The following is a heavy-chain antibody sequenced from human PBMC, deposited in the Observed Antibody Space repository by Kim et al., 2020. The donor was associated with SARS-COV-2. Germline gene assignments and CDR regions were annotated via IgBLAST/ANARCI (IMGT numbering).Heavy chain of an antibody. CDR3: AKDLWDFSANDY. CDR1: GFSFTYNV. Sequence: GGSLRLSCAASGFSFTYNVMNWVRQVPGKGLEYFSGIGGDGKAYYVDSVKGRFIISRDNSKNTLFLQMNSLRADDTAIYYCAKDLWDFSANDYWGPGTLVTVSS. V-gene: IGHV3-23*01. J-gene: IGHJ4*02. CDR2: IGGDGKA. D-gene: IGHD1-26*01.